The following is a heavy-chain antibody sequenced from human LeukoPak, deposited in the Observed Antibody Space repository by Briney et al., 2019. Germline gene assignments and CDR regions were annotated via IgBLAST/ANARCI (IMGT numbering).Heavy chain of an antibody. D-gene: IGHD2-2*01. Sequence: PSETLSLTCTVSGGSISSYYWSWIRQPPGKGLEWSGYIYYSGSTNYNPSLKSRVTISVDTSKNQFSLKLSSVTAADTAVYYCARAGVVVPAATSYYYYGMDVWGQGTTVTVSS. V-gene: IGHV4-59*01. J-gene: IGHJ6*02. CDR1: GGSISSYY. CDR3: ARAGVVVPAATSYYYYGMDV. CDR2: IYYSGST.